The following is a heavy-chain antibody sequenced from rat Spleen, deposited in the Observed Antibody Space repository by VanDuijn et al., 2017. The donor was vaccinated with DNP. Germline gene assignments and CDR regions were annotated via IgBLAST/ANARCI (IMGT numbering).Heavy chain of an antibody. D-gene: IGHD1-4*01. CDR2: VWSGGST. V-gene: IGHV2-16*01. CDR3: ASTGAY. CDR1: GFSLIKIG. J-gene: IGHJ2*01. Sequence: QVQLKESGPGLVQPSPTLSLTCPVSGFSLIKIGVSWIRQPPGKGLEWIGAVWSGGSTDYKSSLKCRLTISRDTSKSQVLLKMNRLQTDDTARYFCASTGAYWGQGVMVTVSA.